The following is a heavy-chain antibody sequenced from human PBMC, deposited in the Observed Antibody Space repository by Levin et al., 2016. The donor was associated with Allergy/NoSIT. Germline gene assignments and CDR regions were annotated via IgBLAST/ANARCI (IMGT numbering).Heavy chain of an antibody. D-gene: IGHD2-21*02. CDR2: ISSSSTYI. V-gene: IGHV3-21*01. Sequence: WIRQPPGKGLEWVSSISSSSTYIYYADSVKGRFTVSRDNAKTSVFLQMNSLRAEDTAVYYCVRDPYCSGDCWNAFDIWGQGTVVTVSS. J-gene: IGHJ3*02. CDR3: VRDPYCSGDCWNAFDI.